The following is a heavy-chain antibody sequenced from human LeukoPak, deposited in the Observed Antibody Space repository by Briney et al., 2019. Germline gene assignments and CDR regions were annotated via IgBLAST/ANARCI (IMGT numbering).Heavy chain of an antibody. V-gene: IGHV3-48*03. Sequence: RSGGSLRLSCAASGFTFSSYEMKSVRQAPGKGLEWVSYISSSGSTIYYADSVKGRFTISRENAKNSLYLQMHSLRAEDTVFYYCGSPFGVDFDYWGQGTLVTVSS. CDR3: GSPFGVDFDY. CDR1: GFTFSSYE. D-gene: IGHD3-10*01. J-gene: IGHJ4*02. CDR2: ISSSGSTI.